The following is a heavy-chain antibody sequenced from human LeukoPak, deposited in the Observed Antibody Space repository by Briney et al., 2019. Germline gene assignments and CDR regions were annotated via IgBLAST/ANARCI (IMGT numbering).Heavy chain of an antibody. CDR1: GRTFSTSG. CDR2: IGPTGFDR. CDR3: ATETNGRHYDY. D-gene: IGHD1-14*01. J-gene: IGHJ4*02. Sequence: PGGSLRLSCTTSGRTFSTSGFNWVRQAPAKGLEWVASIGPTGFDRYHADSIKGRFTISRDNANNFLYLQMDSLRAEDTAVYYCATETNGRHYDYWGQGTLLTVSS. V-gene: IGHV3-21*06.